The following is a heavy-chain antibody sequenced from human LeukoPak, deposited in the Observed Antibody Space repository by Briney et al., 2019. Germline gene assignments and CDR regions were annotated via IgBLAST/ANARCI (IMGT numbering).Heavy chain of an antibody. CDR2: ISYDGSNK. CDR1: GFTFSTYA. D-gene: IGHD6-13*01. V-gene: IGHV3-30*04. CDR3: ARDLSSSWSRFDY. Sequence: PGGSLRLSCAASGFTFSTYAVHWVRQAPGKGLEWVAVISYDGSNKYYADSVKGRFTISRDNSENTLYLQMNSLRAEDTAVYYCARDLSSSWSRFDYWGQGTLVTVSS. J-gene: IGHJ4*02.